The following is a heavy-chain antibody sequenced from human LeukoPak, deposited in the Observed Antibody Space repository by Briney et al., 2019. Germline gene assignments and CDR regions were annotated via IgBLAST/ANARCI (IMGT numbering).Heavy chain of an antibody. V-gene: IGHV1-18*01. D-gene: IGHD3-10*01. CDR2: ISAYNGNT. CDR3: ARDLGFGELFKPPRWFDP. Sequence: ASVEVSCKASGYTFTSYGISWVRQAPGQGLEWMGWISAYNGNTNYAQKLQGRVTMTTDTSTSTAYMELRSLRSDDTAVYYCARDLGFGELFKPPRWFDPWGQGTLVTVSS. J-gene: IGHJ5*02. CDR1: GYTFTSYG.